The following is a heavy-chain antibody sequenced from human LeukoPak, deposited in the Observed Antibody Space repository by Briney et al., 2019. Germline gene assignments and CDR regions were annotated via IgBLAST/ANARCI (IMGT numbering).Heavy chain of an antibody. V-gene: IGHV3-15*01. CDR2: IKSKSDGGTT. CDR1: GFSFSNAW. D-gene: IGHD2/OR15-2a*01. CDR3: AAYFVYHYYMDV. Sequence: GGSLRLSCAATGFSFSNAWMGWVRQAPGKGLEWVGRIKSKSDGGTTDYAAPVKGRFTISRDDSENTLYLQMNSLKTEDTAVYYCAAYFVYHYYMDVWGKGTTVTISS. J-gene: IGHJ6*03.